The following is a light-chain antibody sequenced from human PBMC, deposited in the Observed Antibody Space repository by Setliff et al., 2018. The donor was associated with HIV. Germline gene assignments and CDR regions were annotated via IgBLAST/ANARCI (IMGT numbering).Light chain of an antibody. Sequence: QSALTQPRSVSGSPGQSVTISCTGTSSDVGAYNHVSWYQQHPGRAPKLIIYDVFKWSSGVPDRFSGSKSGNTASLTISGLQAEDEADYYCCSNTGSNTYVFGSGTKVTVL. V-gene: IGLV2-11*01. CDR1: SSDVGAYNH. CDR3: CSNTGSNTYV. J-gene: IGLJ1*01. CDR2: DVF.